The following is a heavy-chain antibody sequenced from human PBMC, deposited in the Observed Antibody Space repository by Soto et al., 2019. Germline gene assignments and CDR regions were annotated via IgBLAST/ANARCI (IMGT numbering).Heavy chain of an antibody. J-gene: IGHJ4*02. D-gene: IGHD7-27*01. CDR3: ARAPINPKWGVTMFDY. CDR1: GFTFTSHA. V-gene: IGHV1-3*01. Sequence: QVHLVQSATEVKRPGASVKVSCQTSGFTFTSHAIQWVRQAPGQRPEWLGWINGGNGNTKYSRRFQRRITITRDTAASTAYMELDSLTSEDTALFYCARAPINPKWGVTMFDYWGQGTLVTVSS. CDR2: INGGNGNT.